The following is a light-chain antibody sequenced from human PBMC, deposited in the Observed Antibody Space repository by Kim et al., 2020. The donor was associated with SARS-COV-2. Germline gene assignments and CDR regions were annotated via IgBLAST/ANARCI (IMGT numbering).Light chain of an antibody. V-gene: IGKV4-1*01. J-gene: IGKJ5*01. CDR3: QQYYSYPIT. Sequence: ANINCKSSQTFLNNSNHENYLAWFQQKPGQPPKLLIYWASSRESGVPDRFSGSGSGTDFTLSISSLHAEDVSVYYCQQYYSYPITFGRGTRLEIK. CDR1: QTFLNNSNHENY. CDR2: WAS.